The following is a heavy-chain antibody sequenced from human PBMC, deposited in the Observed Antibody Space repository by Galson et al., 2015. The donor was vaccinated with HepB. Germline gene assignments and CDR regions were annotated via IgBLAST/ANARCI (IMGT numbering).Heavy chain of an antibody. CDR2: INPSGGST. V-gene: IGHV1-46*01. J-gene: IGHJ5*02. D-gene: IGHD6-13*01. CDR1: GYTFTSYY. Sequence: SVKVSCKASGYTFTSYYMHWVRQAPGQGLEWMGIINPSGGSTSYAQKFQGRVTMTRDTSTSTVYMELSSLRSEDTAVYYCARRGIAAAGHPNWFDPWGQGTLVTVSS. CDR3: ARRGIAAAGHPNWFDP.